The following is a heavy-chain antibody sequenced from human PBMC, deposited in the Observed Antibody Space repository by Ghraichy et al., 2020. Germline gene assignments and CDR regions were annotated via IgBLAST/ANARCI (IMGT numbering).Heavy chain of an antibody. V-gene: IGHV3-23*01. CDR1: GFPFSIYG. D-gene: IGHD1-1*01. CDR2: FSGGDT. J-gene: IGHJ4*02. Sequence: GGSLRLSCEASGFPFSIYGMTWVRQAPGKGLEWVSSFSGGDTYYADSVKGRFTISRDNSKSTVYLQMDSLRVEDTAVYYCAKDDRSAWNGGDYFDCWGQGTLVTVSS. CDR3: AKDDRSAWNGGDYFDC.